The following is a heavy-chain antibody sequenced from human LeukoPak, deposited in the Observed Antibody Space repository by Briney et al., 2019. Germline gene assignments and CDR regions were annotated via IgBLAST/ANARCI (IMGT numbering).Heavy chain of an antibody. CDR2: IRSKAYGGTT. D-gene: IGHD3-3*01. J-gene: IGHJ6*02. Sequence: GGSLRLSCTASGFTFGDYAMSWVRQAPGKGLEWVGFIRSKAYGGTTEYAASVKGRFTISRDDSKSIAYLQMNSLKTEDTAVYYCTRDNYDFWSGYISYYYYGMDVWGRGTTVTVSS. CDR3: TRDNYDFWSGYISYYYYGMDV. V-gene: IGHV3-49*04. CDR1: GFTFGDYA.